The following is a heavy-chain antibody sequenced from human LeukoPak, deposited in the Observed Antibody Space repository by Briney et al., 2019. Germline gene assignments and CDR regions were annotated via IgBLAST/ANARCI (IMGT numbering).Heavy chain of an antibody. CDR3: ARDGVVAGTTLLDY. D-gene: IGHD2-15*01. J-gene: IGHJ4*02. CDR2: IYYSGST. Sequence: SETLSLTCTVSGGSISSYYWSWIRQPPGKGLEWIGYIYYSGSTYYNPSLKSRVTISVDTSKNQFSLKLSSVTAADTAVYYCARDGVVAGTTLLDYWGQGTLVTVSS. V-gene: IGHV4-59*12. CDR1: GGSISSYY.